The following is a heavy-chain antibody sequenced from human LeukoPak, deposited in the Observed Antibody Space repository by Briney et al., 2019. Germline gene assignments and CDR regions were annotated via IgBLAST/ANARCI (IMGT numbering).Heavy chain of an antibody. Sequence: PGGSLRLSCTASGFTFADYAVSWFRQAPGKGLEWVGFIRGKTYGGTTEYAASVKGRFNISRDDSKSIAYLQMNSLKTEDTAVYYCYFSSWCSWFDPWGQGTLVTVSS. D-gene: IGHD6-13*01. J-gene: IGHJ5*02. V-gene: IGHV3-49*03. CDR3: YFSSWCSWFDP. CDR1: GFTFADYA. CDR2: IRGKTYGGTT.